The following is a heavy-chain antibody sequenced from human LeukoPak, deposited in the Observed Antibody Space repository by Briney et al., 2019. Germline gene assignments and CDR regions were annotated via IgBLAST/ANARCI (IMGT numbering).Heavy chain of an antibody. J-gene: IGHJ4*02. D-gene: IGHD3-9*01. CDR2: IYYSGST. CDR1: GGSISSYY. Sequence: PSETLSLTCTVSGGSISSYYWSWIRQPPGKGLEWIGYIYYSGSTNYNPSLKSRVTISVDTSKNQFSLKLSSVTAADTAVYYCARLPLDYDILTGYYDYLDYWGQGTLVTVSS. CDR3: ARLPLDYDILTGYYDYLDY. V-gene: IGHV4-59*08.